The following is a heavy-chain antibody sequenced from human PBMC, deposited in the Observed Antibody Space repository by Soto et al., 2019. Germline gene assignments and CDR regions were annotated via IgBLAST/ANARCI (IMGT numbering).Heavy chain of an antibody. CDR2: IIPIFGTA. D-gene: IGHD6-13*01. V-gene: IGHV1-69*13. Sequence: ASVKVSCKASGGTFSSYAISWVRQAPGQGLEWMGGIIPIFGTANYAQKFQGRVTITADESTSTAYMELSSLRSEDTAVYYCARGGDDSLVRNYYYYGMDVWGQGTTVTVSS. CDR1: GGTFSSYA. J-gene: IGHJ6*02. CDR3: ARGGDDSLVRNYYYYGMDV.